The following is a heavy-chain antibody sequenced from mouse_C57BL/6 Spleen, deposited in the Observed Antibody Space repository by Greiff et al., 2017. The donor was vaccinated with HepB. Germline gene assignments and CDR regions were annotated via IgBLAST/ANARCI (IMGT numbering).Heavy chain of an antibody. CDR3: ARVLSHFDY. V-gene: IGHV5-16*01. CDR1: GFTFSDYY. J-gene: IGHJ2*01. D-gene: IGHD6-1*01. CDR2: INYDGSST. Sequence: EVKLMESEGGLVQPGSSMKLSCTASGFTFSDYYMAWVRQVPEKGLEWVANINYDGSSTYYLDSLKSRFIISRDNAKNILYLQMSSLKSEDTATYYCARVLSHFDYWGQGTTLTVSS.